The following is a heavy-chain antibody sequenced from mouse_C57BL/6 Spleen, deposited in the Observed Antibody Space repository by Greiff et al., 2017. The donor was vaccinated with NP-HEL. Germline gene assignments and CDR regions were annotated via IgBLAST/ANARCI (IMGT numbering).Heavy chain of an antibody. CDR1: GYTFTSYW. J-gene: IGHJ3*01. Sequence: VQLQQSGAELVMPGASVKLSCKASGYTFTSYWMHWVKQRPGQGLEWIGEIDPSDSYTNYNQKFKGKSTLTVDKSSSTAYMQLSSLTSEDSAVYYCARWGAYWGQGTLVTVSA. V-gene: IGHV1-69*01. CDR3: ARWGAY. CDR2: IDPSDSYT.